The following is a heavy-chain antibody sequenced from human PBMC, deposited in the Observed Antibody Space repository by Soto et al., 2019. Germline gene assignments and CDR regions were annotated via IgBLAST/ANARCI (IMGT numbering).Heavy chain of an antibody. D-gene: IGHD5-12*01. Sequence: QVQLVQSGAEVKKPGASVKVSCKASGYTFTGYYMHWVRQAPGQGLEWMGWINPNSGGTNYAQKFQGWVTMTRDTSISTAYMELSRLRSDDTAVYYCARDPGYSGYDSYFDYWGQGTLVTVSS. CDR3: ARDPGYSGYDSYFDY. J-gene: IGHJ4*02. CDR2: INPNSGGT. V-gene: IGHV1-2*04. CDR1: GYTFTGYY.